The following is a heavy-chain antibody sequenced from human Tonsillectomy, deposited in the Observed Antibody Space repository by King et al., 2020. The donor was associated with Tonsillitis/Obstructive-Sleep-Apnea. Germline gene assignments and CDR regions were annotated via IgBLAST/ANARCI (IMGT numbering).Heavy chain of an antibody. D-gene: IGHD2/OR15-2a*01. CDR2: MSPNSGNT. CDR3: ARGVIDGVDY. Sequence: QLVQSGAEVKRPGASVRVSCKASGYTFTGYDINWVRQATGQGLEWMGWMSPNSGNTGYAQTFQGRVTMTRSTSISTAYMELSDLTSEDTAVYYCARGVIDGVDYWGQGTLVTVSS. CDR1: GYTFTGYD. V-gene: IGHV1-8*01. J-gene: IGHJ4*02.